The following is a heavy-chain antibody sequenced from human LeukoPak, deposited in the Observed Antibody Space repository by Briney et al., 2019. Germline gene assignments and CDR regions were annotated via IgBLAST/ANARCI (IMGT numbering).Heavy chain of an antibody. Sequence: SETLSLTCTVSGGSVSSNYWSWIRQPAGKGLEWIGRIYTSGSTNYSPSLKSRVTLSVDTSRNQFSLRLSSVTAADTAVYYCARDGRGYASSWYFDLWGQGTLVTVSS. V-gene: IGHV4-4*07. D-gene: IGHD6-13*01. CDR3: ARDGRGYASSWYFDL. CDR2: IYTSGST. J-gene: IGHJ4*02. CDR1: GGSVSSNY.